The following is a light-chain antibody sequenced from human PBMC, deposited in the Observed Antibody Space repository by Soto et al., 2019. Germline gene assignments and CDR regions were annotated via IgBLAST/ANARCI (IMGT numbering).Light chain of an antibody. CDR3: CSFAGSSTFWV. CDR1: TSDVGGYDV. CDR2: EVN. Sequence: QSVLTQPASVSGSPGQSITISCSGTTSDVGGYDVVSWYQQHPGKAPKLMIFEVNQRPSGVSDRFSGSKSGNTAYLTISGLQDGDEADYYCCSFAGSSTFWVFGGGTKVTVL. V-gene: IGLV2-23*02. J-gene: IGLJ3*02.